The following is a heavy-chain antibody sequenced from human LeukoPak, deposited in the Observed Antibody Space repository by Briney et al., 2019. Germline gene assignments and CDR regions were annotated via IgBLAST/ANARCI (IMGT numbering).Heavy chain of an antibody. CDR3: ARIYSGWYGFDY. J-gene: IGHJ4*02. Sequence: SETLSLTCTVSGGSISSYYWSWIRQPRGKGLEWIGYIYYSSSTNYNPSLKSRVTISVDTSKNQFSLKLSSVTAADTAVYYCARIYSGWYGFDYWGQGTLVTVSS. CDR2: IYYSSST. CDR1: GGSISSYY. D-gene: IGHD6-19*01. V-gene: IGHV4-59*01.